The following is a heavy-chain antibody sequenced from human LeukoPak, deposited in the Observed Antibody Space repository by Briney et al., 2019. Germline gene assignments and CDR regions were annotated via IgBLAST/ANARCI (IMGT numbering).Heavy chain of an antibody. CDR1: GFLFSNYA. CDR3: AKWGDYDSLTGYYDSDY. J-gene: IGHJ4*01. CDR2: IGGRDGGT. V-gene: IGHV3-23*01. Sequence: GGSLRLSCAASGFLFSNYAMSWVRQAPGKGLEWVSAIGGRDGGTYYADSAKGRFTVSRDNPKNKLYLQMITLWGEDTAVYYCAKWGDYDSLTGYYDSDYWGHGTLVTVSS. D-gene: IGHD3-9*01.